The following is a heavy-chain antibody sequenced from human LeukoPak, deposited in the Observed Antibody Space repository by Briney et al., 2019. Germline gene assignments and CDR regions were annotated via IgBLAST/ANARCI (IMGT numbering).Heavy chain of an antibody. J-gene: IGHJ4*02. CDR2: IIPIFGTA. CDR3: TRDVASSTYHFESSGLLDY. V-gene: IGHV1-69*01. Sequence: SVKVSCKASGGTFSSYAISWVRQAPEQGLEWMGGIIPIFGTANYAQKFQGRITITADESTSTAYMELSSLRGEDTAVYYCTRDVASSTYHFESSGLLDYWGQGTLVTVSS. CDR1: GGTFSSYA. D-gene: IGHD3-22*01.